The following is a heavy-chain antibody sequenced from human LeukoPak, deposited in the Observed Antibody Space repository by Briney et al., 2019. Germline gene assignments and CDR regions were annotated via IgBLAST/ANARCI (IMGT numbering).Heavy chain of an antibody. J-gene: IGHJ6*03. CDR2: IYYTGST. D-gene: IGHD5-18*01. CDR1: GGSISSYY. V-gene: IGHV4-59*01. Sequence: SETLSLTCTISGGSISSYYWSWIRQPPGKGLEWIGYIYYTGSTNHNPSLKSRVTISVDTSKNQFSLKLSSVTAADTAVYYCARGNVDTAMEDYYYYMDVWGKGTTVTVSS. CDR3: ARGNVDTAMEDYYYYMDV.